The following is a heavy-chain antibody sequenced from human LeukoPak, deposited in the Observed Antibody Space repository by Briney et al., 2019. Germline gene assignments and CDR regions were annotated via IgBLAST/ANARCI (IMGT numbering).Heavy chain of an antibody. J-gene: IGHJ6*03. Sequence: ASVKVSCKASGYTFTSYGISWVRQAPGQGLEWMGWISAYNGNTNYAQKLQGRVTMTTDTSTSTAYMELRSLRSDDTAVYYCARDPMGYYYYYMDVWGKGTTVTVSS. CDR3: ARDPMGYYYYYMDV. CDR1: GYTFTSYG. D-gene: IGHD5-24*01. CDR2: ISAYNGNT. V-gene: IGHV1-18*01.